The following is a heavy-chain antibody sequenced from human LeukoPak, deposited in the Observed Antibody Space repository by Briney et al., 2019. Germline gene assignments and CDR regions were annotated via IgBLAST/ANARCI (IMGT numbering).Heavy chain of an antibody. Sequence: PGGSLRLSRAASGFIFNNYEMNWVRQAPGKGLEWVSSISGSGSPMYYADSVKGRFIISRDNAKDSVSLQMNSLRAEDTAVYFCARDRGISAGSDFDYWGQGTLATVSS. CDR3: ARDRGISAGSDFDY. D-gene: IGHD6-13*01. CDR2: ISGSGSPM. V-gene: IGHV3-48*03. J-gene: IGHJ4*02. CDR1: GFIFNNYE.